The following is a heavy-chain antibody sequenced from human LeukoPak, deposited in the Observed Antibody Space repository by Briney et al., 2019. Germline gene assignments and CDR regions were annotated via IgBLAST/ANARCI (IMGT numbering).Heavy chain of an antibody. J-gene: IGHJ5*02. V-gene: IGHV1-18*01. CDR1: GYTFTSYS. CDR2: ISAYNGNT. Sequence: ASVKVSCKASGYTFTSYSISWVRQAPGQGLEWMGWISAYNGNTNYALKLQGRVTMTTDTSTSTAYMELRSLRSDDTAVYYCARWQQLVNSANWFDPWGQGTLVTVSS. CDR3: ARWQQLVNSANWFDP. D-gene: IGHD6-13*01.